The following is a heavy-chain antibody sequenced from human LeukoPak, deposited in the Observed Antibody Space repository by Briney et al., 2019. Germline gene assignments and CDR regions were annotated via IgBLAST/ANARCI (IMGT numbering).Heavy chain of an antibody. D-gene: IGHD4-17*01. J-gene: IGHJ3*02. CDR1: GYTFTSYG. V-gene: IGHV1-18*01. CDR2: ISAYNGNT. CDR3: ARSAHDYGDYVSRGAFDI. Sequence: ASVKVSCKASGYTFTSYGISWVRQAPGQGLEWMGWISAYNGNTNYAQKLQGRVTMTTDTSTSTAYMELRSLRSADTAVYYCARSAHDYGDYVSRGAFDIWGQGTMVTVSS.